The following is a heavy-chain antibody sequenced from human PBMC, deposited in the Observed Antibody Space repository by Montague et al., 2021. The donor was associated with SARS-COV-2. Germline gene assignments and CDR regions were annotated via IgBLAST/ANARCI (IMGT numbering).Heavy chain of an antibody. Sequence: SETLSLTCAVYGGSFSGCCWSWIRQSPGKGLEWIGEINHSGNTNYNPPLKSRVTISVDTSKNQFSLKLRSVTAADMAVYYCARGVLGENRSSSCWFLTHHYNSLDVWGQGTTVTVSS. CDR1: GGSFSGCC. V-gene: IGHV4-34*01. CDR3: ARGVLGENRSSSCWFLTHHYNSLDV. D-gene: IGHD6-19*01. J-gene: IGHJ6*02. CDR2: INHSGNT.